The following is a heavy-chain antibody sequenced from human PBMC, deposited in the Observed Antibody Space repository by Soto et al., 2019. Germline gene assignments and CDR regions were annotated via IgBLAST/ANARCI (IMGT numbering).Heavy chain of an antibody. CDR2: IKQDGSEK. V-gene: IGHV3-7*01. CDR3: ARADIVVVVAAYFDY. D-gene: IGHD2-15*01. Sequence: GGSLRLSCAASGFTFSSYWMSWVRQAPGKGLEWVANIKQDGSEKYYVDSVKGRFTISRDNAKNSLYLQMNSLRAEDTAVYYCARADIVVVVAAYFDYWGQGTLVTVSS. CDR1: GFTFSSYW. J-gene: IGHJ4*02.